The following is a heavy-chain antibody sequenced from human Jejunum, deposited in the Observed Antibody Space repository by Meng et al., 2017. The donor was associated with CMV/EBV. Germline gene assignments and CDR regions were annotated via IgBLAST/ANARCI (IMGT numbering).Heavy chain of an antibody. CDR2: AKPKSYTT. V-gene: IGHV3-72*01. Sequence: LRLYCSASGFSFTDYYMDWVRQAPGKGLEWVGRAKPKSYTTQLAASVEGRFTISRDDSKNSLFLQMNNLKTEDTALYYCVRDNWGLDYWGQGTLVTVSS. J-gene: IGHJ4*02. D-gene: IGHD7-27*01. CDR1: GFSFTDYY. CDR3: VRDNWGLDY.